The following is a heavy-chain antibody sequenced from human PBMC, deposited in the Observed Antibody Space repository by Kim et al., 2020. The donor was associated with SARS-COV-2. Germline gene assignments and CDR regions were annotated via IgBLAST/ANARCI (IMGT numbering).Heavy chain of an antibody. V-gene: IGHV4-38-2*02. CDR1: GYSISSGYY. CDR2: IYHSGST. CDR3: ARDPPSYSSSSHY. J-gene: IGHJ4*02. Sequence: SETLSLTCTVSGYSISSGYYWGWIRQPPGKGLEWIGSIYHSGSTYYNPSLKSRVTISVDTSKNQFSLKLSSVTAADTAVYYCARDPPSYSSSSHYWGQGT. D-gene: IGHD6-6*01.